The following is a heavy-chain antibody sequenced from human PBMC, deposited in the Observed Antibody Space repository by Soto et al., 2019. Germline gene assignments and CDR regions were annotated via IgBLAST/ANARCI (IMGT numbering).Heavy chain of an antibody. J-gene: IGHJ3*02. Sequence: QVQLVQSGNEVKKPGASVKVSCKASGHSFTAFYMHWVRLAPGQGPEWLGWMNPNSGDTFYARKFQGRVTMTSDTSISTAYMELGRLTSDHTAVYFCARGGVIPAADDAFDIWGQWSLVSVSS. CDR1: GHSFTAFY. D-gene: IGHD6-13*01. V-gene: IGHV1-2*02. CDR2: MNPNSGDT. CDR3: ARGGVIPAADDAFDI.